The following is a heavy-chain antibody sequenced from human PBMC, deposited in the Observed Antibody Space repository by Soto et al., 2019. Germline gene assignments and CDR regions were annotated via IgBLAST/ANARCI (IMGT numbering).Heavy chain of an antibody. D-gene: IGHD1-7*01. CDR2: TFYRSNFDN. J-gene: IGHJ6*02. Sequence: QVQLQQSGPGLVKPSQTLSLTCAISGDSVSRYSAAWNWVRQSPSRGLEWLGRTFYRSNFDNEYALSVIGRIIINADTSQNQFSLHLNSVTPEDTSVYYCTRGKLTYYAMDVWGQGTTVTVSS. CDR1: GDSVSRYSAA. V-gene: IGHV6-1*01. CDR3: TRGKLTYYAMDV.